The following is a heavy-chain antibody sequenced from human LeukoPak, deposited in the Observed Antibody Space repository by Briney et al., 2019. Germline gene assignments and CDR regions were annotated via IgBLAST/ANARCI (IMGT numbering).Heavy chain of an antibody. D-gene: IGHD1-20*01. J-gene: IGHJ6*03. CDR1: GFTVSSNY. V-gene: IGHV3-66*02. CDR2: IYSGGST. Sequence: QPGGSLRLSCAASGFTVSSNYMSWVRQAPGKGLEWVSVIYSGGSTYYADSVKGRFTISRDNSKNTLYLQMNSLRAEDTAVYYCARGSHGITGTMDVWGKGTTVTVSS. CDR3: ARGSHGITGTMDV.